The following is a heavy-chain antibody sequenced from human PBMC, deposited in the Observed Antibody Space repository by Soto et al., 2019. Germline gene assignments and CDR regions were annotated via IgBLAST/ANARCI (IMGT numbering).Heavy chain of an antibody. D-gene: IGHD2-15*01. Sequence: EVQLLESGGGLVQPGGSLRLSCAASGFTFSSYAMSWVRQAPGKGLEWVSAISGSGGSTYYADSVKGRFTISRDNSTTTLYLQMNSLRADDTAVYYCAKDLDIVVVVAATGFDYWGQGTLVTVSS. CDR3: AKDLDIVVVVAATGFDY. CDR2: ISGSGGST. J-gene: IGHJ4*02. CDR1: GFTFSSYA. V-gene: IGHV3-23*01.